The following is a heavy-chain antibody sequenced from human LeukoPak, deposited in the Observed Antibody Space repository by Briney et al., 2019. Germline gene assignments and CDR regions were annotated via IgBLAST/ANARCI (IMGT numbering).Heavy chain of an antibody. CDR3: ARSAVGLPDY. CDR2: ISGSGSTI. Sequence: SGGSLRFSCPACALTFRYMKMKWPGQAPGKGLEWVSYISGSGSTIYYADSVKGRFTISRDNAKNSLFLQMNSLRAEDTSIYYCARSAVGLPDYWGLGTLVTVSS. D-gene: IGHD1-26*01. V-gene: IGHV3-48*03. J-gene: IGHJ4*02. CDR1: ALTFRYMK.